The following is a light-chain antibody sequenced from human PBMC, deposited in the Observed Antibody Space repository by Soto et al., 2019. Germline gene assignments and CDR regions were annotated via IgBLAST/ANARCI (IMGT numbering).Light chain of an antibody. CDR2: EVT. CDR1: SIDLNDYSS. Sequence: QSALTQPASVSASRGQSITISCTGTSIDLNDYSSVSWYQHRPGEAPELKIFEVTYRPSDVSDRFSGSQSGNTASLTISGLLPEDEAEYYCVSYTHPGTYVFGPGTKLTVL. CDR3: VSYTHPGTYV. V-gene: IGLV2-14*01. J-gene: IGLJ1*01.